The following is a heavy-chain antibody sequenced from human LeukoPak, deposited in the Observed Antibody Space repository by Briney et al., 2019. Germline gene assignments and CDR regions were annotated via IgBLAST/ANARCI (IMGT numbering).Heavy chain of an antibody. V-gene: IGHV3-9*01. CDR1: GFTFDDYA. CDR3: AKDKGLYCSSTSCSHGFDY. J-gene: IGHJ4*02. Sequence: GGSLRLSCAASGFTFDDYAMHWVRQAPGKGLEWVSGISWNSGSIGYADSVKGRFTISRDNAKNSLYLQMNSLRAEDTALYYCAKDKGLYCSSTSCSHGFDYWGQGTLVTVSS. D-gene: IGHD2-2*01. CDR2: ISWNSGSI.